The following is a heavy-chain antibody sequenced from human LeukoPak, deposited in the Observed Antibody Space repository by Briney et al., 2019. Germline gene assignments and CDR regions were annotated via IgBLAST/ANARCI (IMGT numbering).Heavy chain of an antibody. CDR1: GGSISSSGYY. V-gene: IGHV4-39*01. CDR3: ARFRTLTTHFDY. CDR2: NYYSGST. Sequence: SETLSLTCTVSGGSISSSGYYWGWIRQPPGKGLEWIGTNYYSGSTYYNPSLKSRVTISVGTSKNQFSLKLSSVTAADTAVYYCARFRTLTTHFDYWGQGTLVTVSS. J-gene: IGHJ4*02. D-gene: IGHD4-11*01.